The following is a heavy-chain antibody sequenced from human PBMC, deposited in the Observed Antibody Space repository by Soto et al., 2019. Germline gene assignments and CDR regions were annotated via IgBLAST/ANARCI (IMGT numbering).Heavy chain of an antibody. CDR2: IYYSGST. D-gene: IGHD6-19*01. CDR3: ARHGGQWLVPGPFDY. Sequence: QLQLQESGPGLVKPSETLSLTCTVSGGSISSSSYYWGWIRQPPGKGLEWIGSIYYSGSTYYNPSLKSRVTISVDTSKNQFSLKLSSVTAADTAVYYCARHGGQWLVPGPFDYWGQGTLVTVSS. J-gene: IGHJ4*02. CDR1: GGSISSSSYY. V-gene: IGHV4-39*01.